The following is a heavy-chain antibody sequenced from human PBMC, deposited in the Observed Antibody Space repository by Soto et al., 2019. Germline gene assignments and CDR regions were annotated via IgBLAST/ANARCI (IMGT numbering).Heavy chain of an antibody. J-gene: IGHJ4*02. Sequence: GGSLRLSCAASGFTFSNAWMSWVRQAPGKGLEWVGHIKSKTDGGTTDYAAPVKGRFTISRDDSKNTLYLQMNSLKTEDTAVYYCTTRIVGATTQIDYWGQGTLVTVSS. CDR1: GFTFSNAW. D-gene: IGHD1-26*01. V-gene: IGHV3-15*01. CDR2: IKSKTDGGTT. CDR3: TTRIVGATTQIDY.